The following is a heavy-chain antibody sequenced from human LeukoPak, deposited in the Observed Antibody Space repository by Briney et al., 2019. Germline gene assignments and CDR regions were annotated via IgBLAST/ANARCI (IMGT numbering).Heavy chain of an antibody. Sequence: GGSLRLSCEASGFTFSNYWMSWVRQAPGKGLEWVGNIKEDGSLMRYVDSVKGRFTISRDNAKNSLYLQMNSLRAEDTAMYYCARAFVYSSGDYWGQGTLVTVSS. CDR2: IKEDGSLM. CDR1: GFTFSNYW. V-gene: IGHV3-7*01. D-gene: IGHD3-22*01. CDR3: ARAFVYSSGDY. J-gene: IGHJ4*02.